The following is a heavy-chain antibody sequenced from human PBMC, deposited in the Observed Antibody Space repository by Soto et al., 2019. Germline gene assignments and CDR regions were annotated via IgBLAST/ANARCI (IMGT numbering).Heavy chain of an antibody. CDR1: GFTVSSNY. CDR3: ARASGTGWTPFEY. V-gene: IGHV3-53*01. CDR2: IYSGGST. J-gene: IGHJ4*02. Sequence: EVQLVESGGGLIQPGGSLRLSCAASGFTVSSNYMAWVRQAPGKGLEWVSMIYSGGSTYYEDSVKGRFTISRDNSKNTLYLQMNSLRAEDTAVYYCARASGTGWTPFEYWGQGTLVTVSS. D-gene: IGHD6-19*01.